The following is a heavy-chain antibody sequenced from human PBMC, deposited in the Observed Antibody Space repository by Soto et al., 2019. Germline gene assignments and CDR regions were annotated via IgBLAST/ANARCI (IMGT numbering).Heavy chain of an antibody. Sequence: QVQLVQSGAEVKKPGASVKVSCKASGYTFTSYGISWVRQAPGQGLEWMGWISAYNGNTNYAQKLQGRVTVTTDTSTSTAYMELRSLRSDDTAVYYCARDRVTMIVVVIGDDAFDIWGQGTMVTVSS. D-gene: IGHD3-22*01. CDR3: ARDRVTMIVVVIGDDAFDI. V-gene: IGHV1-18*01. J-gene: IGHJ3*02. CDR1: GYTFTSYG. CDR2: ISAYNGNT.